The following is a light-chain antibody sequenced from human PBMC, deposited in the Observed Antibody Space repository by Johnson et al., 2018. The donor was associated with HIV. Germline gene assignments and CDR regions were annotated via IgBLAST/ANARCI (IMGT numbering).Light chain of an antibody. CDR2: ENN. CDR3: ATWDRSLSAGGV. V-gene: IGLV1-51*02. CDR1: SSNIGNNY. Sequence: QSVLTQPPSVSAAPGQKVTISCSGSSSNIGNNYVSWYQQLPGTAPKLLIYENNKRPSWVPDRFSGSKSGSSATLGITGLQTGDEADYYCATWDRSLSAGGVFGTGTKATVL. J-gene: IGLJ1*01.